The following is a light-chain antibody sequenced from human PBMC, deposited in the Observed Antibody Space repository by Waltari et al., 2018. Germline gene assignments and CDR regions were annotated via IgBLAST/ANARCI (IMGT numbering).Light chain of an antibody. CDR1: RSDVGGYNY. V-gene: IGLV2-14*01. CDR2: EVS. Sequence: QSALTQPASVSGSPGQSITISCTGTRSDVGGYNYVSWYQQHPGKAPKLMIYEVSNRPPGVSNRFSGSKSGNTASLTISGLQAEDEADYYCSSYTSSSTLGFGTGTKVTVL. J-gene: IGLJ1*01. CDR3: SSYTSSSTLG.